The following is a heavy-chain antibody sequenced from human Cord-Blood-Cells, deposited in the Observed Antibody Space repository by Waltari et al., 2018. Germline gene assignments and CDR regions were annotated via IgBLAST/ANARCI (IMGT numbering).Heavy chain of an antibody. Sequence: QVQLVESVGGVVQPGRSLRLSCSAPGLTSHSYAMHWVRQATGTGLEWVAVISYDGSNKYYADAVKGRFTISRENSKNTLYLQMNSLRAEDTAVYYCARDKGIDYWGQGTLVTVSS. V-gene: IGHV3-30*04. J-gene: IGHJ4*02. CDR3: ARDKGIDY. CDR1: GLTSHSYA. CDR2: ISYDGSNK.